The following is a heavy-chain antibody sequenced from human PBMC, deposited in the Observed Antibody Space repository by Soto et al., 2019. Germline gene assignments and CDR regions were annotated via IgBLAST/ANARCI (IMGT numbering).Heavy chain of an antibody. J-gene: IGHJ5*02. V-gene: IGHV1-3*04. D-gene: IGHD1-1*01. CDR2: INTGNGNT. Sequence: QVQLMQSGAEVKKPGASVKVSCKASGYTFATYAMNWVRQAPGQRPEWMGWINTGNGNTKYSQNFQGRVTITRDTSASTAYMELSSLRSEDTAIYFCARQGNDDWFDPWGQGTLVTVSS. CDR1: GYTFATYA. CDR3: ARQGNDDWFDP.